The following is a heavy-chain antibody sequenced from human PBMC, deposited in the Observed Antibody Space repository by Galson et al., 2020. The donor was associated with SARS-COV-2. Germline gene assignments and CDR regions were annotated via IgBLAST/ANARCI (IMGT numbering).Heavy chain of an antibody. V-gene: IGHV1-2*02. CDR3: ARDVVLRWQQLVLGWFDP. Sequence: ASVKVSCKASGYTFTGYYMHWVRQAPGQGLEWMGWINPNSGGTNYAQKFQGRVTMTRDTSISTAYMELSRLRSDDTAVYYCARDVVLRWQQLVLGWFDPWGQGTLVTVSS. CDR2: INPNSGGT. D-gene: IGHD6-13*01. CDR1: GYTFTGYY. J-gene: IGHJ5*02.